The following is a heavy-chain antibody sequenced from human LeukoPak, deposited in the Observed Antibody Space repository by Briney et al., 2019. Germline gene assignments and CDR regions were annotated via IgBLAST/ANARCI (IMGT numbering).Heavy chain of an antibody. CDR3: ARVADYGDAAYFDY. D-gene: IGHD4-17*01. CDR1: GYTFTSYG. J-gene: IGHJ4*02. Sequence: ASVEVSCKASGYTFTSYGISWVRQAPGQGLEWMGWISAYNDNTNYAQKLQGRVTMTTDTSTSTAYMELRSLRSDDTAVYYCARVADYGDAAYFDYWGQGTLVTVSS. V-gene: IGHV1-18*01. CDR2: ISAYNDNT.